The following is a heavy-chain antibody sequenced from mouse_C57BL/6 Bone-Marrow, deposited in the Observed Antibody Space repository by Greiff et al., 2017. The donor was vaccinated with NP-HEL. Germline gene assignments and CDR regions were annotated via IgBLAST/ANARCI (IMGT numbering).Heavy chain of an antibody. Sequence: EVQVVESGGDLVKPGGSLKLSCAASGFTFSSYGMSWVRQTPDKRLEWVATISSGGSYTYYPDSVKGRFTISRDTAKNTLYLQMSSLKSEDTAMYYCARHGITTVVAPYYAMDYWGQGTSVTVSS. J-gene: IGHJ4*01. D-gene: IGHD1-1*01. CDR2: ISSGGSYT. CDR3: ARHGITTVVAPYYAMDY. V-gene: IGHV5-6*01. CDR1: GFTFSSYG.